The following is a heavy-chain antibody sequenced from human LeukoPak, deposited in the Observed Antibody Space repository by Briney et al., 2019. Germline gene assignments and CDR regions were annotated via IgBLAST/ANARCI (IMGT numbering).Heavy chain of an antibody. CDR3: ARLGETSGGDY. CDR1: GYTFSGYY. Sequence: EASVKVSCKASGYTFSGYYMRWVRQAPGQGLEWMGWINPNSGGTNHAQKFQGWVTMTRDTSISTAYMELSRLRSDDTAVYYCARLGETSGGDYWGQGTLVTVSS. J-gene: IGHJ4*02. CDR2: INPNSGGT. V-gene: IGHV1-2*04. D-gene: IGHD3-10*01.